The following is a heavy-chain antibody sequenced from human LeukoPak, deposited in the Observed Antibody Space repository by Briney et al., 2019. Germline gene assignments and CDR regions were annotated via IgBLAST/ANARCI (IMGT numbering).Heavy chain of an antibody. CDR1: GGSISSYY. CDR2: IYYSGST. D-gene: IGHD5-12*01. J-gene: IGHJ4*02. CDR3: ARSIQWRGYYFDY. Sequence: SETLSLTCTVSGGSISSYYWSLIRQPPGKGLEWIGYIYYSGSTNYNPSLKSRVTISVDTSKNQFSLKLSSVTAADTAVYYCARSIQWRGYYFDYWGQGTLVTVSS. V-gene: IGHV4-59*01.